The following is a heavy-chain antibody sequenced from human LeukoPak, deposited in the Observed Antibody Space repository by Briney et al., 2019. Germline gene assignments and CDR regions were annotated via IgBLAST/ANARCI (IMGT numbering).Heavy chain of an antibody. CDR2: IKQDGSEK. D-gene: IGHD3-10*01. J-gene: IGHJ4*02. CDR3: ARGLRITMVRGVILDY. V-gene: IGHV3-7*01. Sequence: GGSLRLSCAASGFTFSSYWMSWVRQAPGKGLEWVANIKQDGSEKYYVDSVKGRFTISRDNAKNSLYLQMNSLRAEDTAVYYCARGLRITMVRGVILDYWGQGTLVTVSS. CDR1: GFTFSSYW.